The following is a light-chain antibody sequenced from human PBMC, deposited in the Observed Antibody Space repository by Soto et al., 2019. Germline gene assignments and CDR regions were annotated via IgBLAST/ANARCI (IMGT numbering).Light chain of an antibody. CDR3: LQYNIWPPLT. Sequence: EIVMTQSPATLSVSPGERANLSCRASQSVSSNLAWYQQKPGQAPRLLFYGASTRATGIPARFSGTGSGTEFTLTISSLQSEDFAVYYCLQYNIWPPLTFGGGTKVEI. V-gene: IGKV3-15*01. CDR1: QSVSSN. J-gene: IGKJ4*01. CDR2: GAS.